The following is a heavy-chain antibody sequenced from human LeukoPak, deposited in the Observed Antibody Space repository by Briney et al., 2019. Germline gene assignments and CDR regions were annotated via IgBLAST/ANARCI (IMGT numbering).Heavy chain of an antibody. D-gene: IGHD1-14*01. Sequence: GGSLRLSCAASGFTFSSYEMNWVRQAPGKGLEWVSYISSSGSTIYYADSVKGRFTISRDNAKNSLYLQMNSLRAEDTAVYCCARETPGAFDIWGQGTMVTVSS. CDR2: ISSSGSTI. CDR3: ARETPGAFDI. J-gene: IGHJ3*02. V-gene: IGHV3-48*03. CDR1: GFTFSSYE.